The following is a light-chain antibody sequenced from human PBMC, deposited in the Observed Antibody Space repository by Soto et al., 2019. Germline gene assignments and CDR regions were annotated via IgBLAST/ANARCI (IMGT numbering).Light chain of an antibody. J-gene: IGKJ3*01. CDR1: QGISTY. Sequence: DIQMTQSPSSLSASVGDRVTITCRASQGISTYIAWYQQKPGKAPKLLISAASTLQSGVPSRFSGSGSGTDFTLTISSLQHEDVATYSCQKYNSVPLFGPGTKVDIK. CDR3: QKYNSVPL. V-gene: IGKV1-27*01. CDR2: AAS.